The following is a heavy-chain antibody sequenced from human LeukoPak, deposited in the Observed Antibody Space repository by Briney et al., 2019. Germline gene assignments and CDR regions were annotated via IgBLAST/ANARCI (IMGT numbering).Heavy chain of an antibody. V-gene: IGHV4-38-2*02. D-gene: IGHD3-10*01. CDR1: GYSIYP. J-gene: IGHJ4*02. Sequence: PSETLSLTCTVSGYSIYPLAWIPQPPGKGLEWIGTVSRDDGSHYNPSLRSRVTMSLDTSKHQISLKLTSVTAADTAIYYCATLTRTGIHGRGWFDYWGQGMLVTVSS. CDR2: VSRDDGS. CDR3: ATLTRTGIHGRGWFDY.